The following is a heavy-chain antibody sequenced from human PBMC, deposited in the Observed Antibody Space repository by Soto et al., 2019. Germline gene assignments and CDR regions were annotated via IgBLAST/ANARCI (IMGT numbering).Heavy chain of an antibody. Sequence: PSETLSLTCSVSGDSISNLDYFWAWIRQPPGQALEYIGYIYKSATTYYNPSFESRVAISVDTSKSQFSLNATSVTAADTAVYFCARRRYCLTGRCFPNWFDSWGQGALVTVSS. J-gene: IGHJ5*01. V-gene: IGHV4-30-4*01. CDR1: GDSISNLDYF. CDR3: ARRRYCLTGRCFPNWFDS. CDR2: IYKSATT. D-gene: IGHD7-27*01.